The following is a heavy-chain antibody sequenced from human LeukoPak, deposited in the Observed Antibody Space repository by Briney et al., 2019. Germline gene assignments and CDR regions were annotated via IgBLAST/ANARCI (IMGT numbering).Heavy chain of an antibody. CDR3: ARHSYYYYYMDV. J-gene: IGHJ6*03. D-gene: IGHD3-3*02. Sequence: ASVKVSCKASGYIFTNFGISWVRQARGQGLEWMGWISGYNGNTNYAQKLQGRVTMTTDTSTSTAYMELRSLRSDDTAVYYCARHSYYYYYMDVWGKGTTVTVSS. CDR2: ISGYNGNT. CDR1: GYIFTNFG. V-gene: IGHV1-18*01.